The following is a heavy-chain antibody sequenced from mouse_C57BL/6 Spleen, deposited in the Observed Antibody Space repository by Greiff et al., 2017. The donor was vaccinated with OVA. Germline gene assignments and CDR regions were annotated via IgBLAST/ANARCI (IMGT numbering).Heavy chain of an antibody. CDR3: ARSTDYYGSSFYFDY. CDR2: IDPSDSYT. V-gene: IGHV1-69*01. J-gene: IGHJ2*01. Sequence: QVQLQQSGAELVMPGASVKLSCKASGYTFTSYWMHWVKQRPGQGLEWIGEIDPSDSYTNYNQKFKGKSTLTVDKSSSTAYMQLSSPTSEDSAVYYCARSTDYYGSSFYFDYWGQGTTLTVSS. D-gene: IGHD1-1*01. CDR1: GYTFTSYW.